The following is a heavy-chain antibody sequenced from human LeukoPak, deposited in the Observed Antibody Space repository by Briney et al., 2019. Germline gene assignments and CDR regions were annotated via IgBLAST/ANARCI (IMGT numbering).Heavy chain of an antibody. CDR1: GFTFSSYS. J-gene: IGHJ4*02. D-gene: IGHD6-13*01. V-gene: IGHV3-21*01. CDR2: ISSSSSSYI. CDR3: ARDASSRYPRLPPDY. Sequence: PGGSLRLSCAASGFTFSSYSMNWVRQAPGKGLEWVSSISSSSSSYIYYADSVKGRFTIYRDNAKNSLYLQMNSLRAEDTAVYYCARDASSRYPRLPPDYWGQGTLVTVSS.